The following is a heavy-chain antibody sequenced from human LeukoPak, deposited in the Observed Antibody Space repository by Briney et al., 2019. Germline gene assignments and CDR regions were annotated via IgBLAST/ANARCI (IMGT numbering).Heavy chain of an antibody. Sequence: ASVKVSREASGYGFTGYFMHWVRQAPGQGLEWMGWINPDSGGTNYAQKFRGRVTLTRDTSIYTAYMELSRLRSDDTAVYYCVRDLFFAAAEREGDDYWGQGTLVTVSS. D-gene: IGHD6-13*01. CDR1: GYGFTGYF. CDR2: INPDSGGT. V-gene: IGHV1-2*02. CDR3: VRDLFFAAAEREGDDY. J-gene: IGHJ4*02.